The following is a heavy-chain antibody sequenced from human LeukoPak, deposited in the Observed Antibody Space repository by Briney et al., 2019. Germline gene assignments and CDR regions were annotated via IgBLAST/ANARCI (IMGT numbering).Heavy chain of an antibody. CDR1: GGSISSYY. CDR2: IYYSGST. CDR3: ARQGLVRGVISPYYYYGMDV. J-gene: IGHJ6*02. V-gene: IGHV4-59*08. D-gene: IGHD3-10*01. Sequence: SETLSLTCTVSGGSISSYYWSWIRQPPGKGLEWIGYIYYSGSTNYNPSLKSRVTISVDTSKNQFSLKLSSVTAADTAVYYCARQGLVRGVISPYYYYGMDVCGQGTTVTVSS.